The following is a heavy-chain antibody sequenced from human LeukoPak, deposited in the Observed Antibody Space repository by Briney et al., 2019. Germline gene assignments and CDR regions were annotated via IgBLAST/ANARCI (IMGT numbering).Heavy chain of an antibody. V-gene: IGHV1-8*03. D-gene: IGHD5-12*01. CDR3: ARGRSGYEQSYYYYYMDV. CDR2: MNPNSGNT. J-gene: IGHJ6*03. Sequence: ASVKVSCKASGYTFTSYDINWVRQATGQGLEWMGWMNPNSGNTGYAQKFQGRVTITRNTSISTAYIELSSLRSEDTAVYYCARGRSGYEQSYYYYYMDVWGKGTTVTVSS. CDR1: GYTFTSYD.